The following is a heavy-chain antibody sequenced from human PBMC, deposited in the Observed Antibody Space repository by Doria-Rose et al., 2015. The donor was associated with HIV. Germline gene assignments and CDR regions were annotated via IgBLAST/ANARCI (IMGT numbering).Heavy chain of an antibody. CDR2: MNPNSTNT. Sequence: QVQLVQSGTKVKKPGASVKISCKASGYTFTNYDVTWVRQATGHGLEWMGWMNPNSTNTGYAQKFQGRVTMTRDTSISTAYMELSSLTSEDTAVYYCARGGTRWPFDYWGQGTLVTVSS. CDR1: GYTFTNYD. D-gene: IGHD4-17*01. J-gene: IGHJ4*02. CDR3: ARGGTRWPFDY. V-gene: IGHV1-8*02.